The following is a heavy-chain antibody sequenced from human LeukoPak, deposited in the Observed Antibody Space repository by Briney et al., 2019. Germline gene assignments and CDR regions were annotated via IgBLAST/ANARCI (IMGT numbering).Heavy chain of an antibody. CDR1: GFTFSNYW. V-gene: IGHV3-74*01. J-gene: IGHJ4*02. D-gene: IGHD6-13*01. Sequence: GGSLRLSCAASGFTFSNYWMHWVRHAPGKGLVWVSRINSDGSSTRYADSVKGRFTISRDNAKNTLYMQMNSLRAEDTAVYYRASTPGGSSSRYWGQGTLVTVSS. CDR3: ASTPGGSSSRY. CDR2: INSDGSST.